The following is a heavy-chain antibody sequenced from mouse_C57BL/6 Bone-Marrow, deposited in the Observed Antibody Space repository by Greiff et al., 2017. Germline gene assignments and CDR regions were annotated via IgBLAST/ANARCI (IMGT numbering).Heavy chain of an antibody. CDR3: ARRTIVTTPYAMDY. CDR1: GYTFTSYG. V-gene: IGHV1-58*01. D-gene: IGHD2-5*01. J-gene: IGHJ4*01. CDR2: IYIGNGYT. Sequence: VQLKESGAELVRPGSSVKMSCKTSGYTFTSYGINWVKQRPGQGLEWIGYIYIGNGYTEYNEKFKGKATLTSDTSSSTAYMQLSSLTSEDSAIYFCARRTIVTTPYAMDYWGQGTSVTVSS.